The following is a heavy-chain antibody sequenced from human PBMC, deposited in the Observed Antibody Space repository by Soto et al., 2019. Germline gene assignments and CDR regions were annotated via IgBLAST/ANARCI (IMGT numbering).Heavy chain of an antibody. CDR1: GGSISSGDYY. V-gene: IGHV4-30-4*01. CDR3: ARGTVTYYYYYDGMDV. Sequence: QVQLQESGPGLVKPSQTLSLTCTVSGGSISSGDYYWSWIRQPPGKGLEWIGYIYYSGSTYYNPSLKSRVTLSGATSKNQCSLKLSSVTAADTAVYYCARGTVTYYYYYDGMDVWGQGTTVTVSS. CDR2: IYYSGST. D-gene: IGHD4-17*01. J-gene: IGHJ6*02.